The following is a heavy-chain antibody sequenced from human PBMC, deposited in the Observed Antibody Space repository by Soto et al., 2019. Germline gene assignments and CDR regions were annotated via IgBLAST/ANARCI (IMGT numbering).Heavy chain of an antibody. D-gene: IGHD5-12*01. Sequence: PGGSLRLSCAASGFTFSSYAMSWVRQAPGKGLEWVSAISGSGGSTYYADSVKGRFTISRDNSKNTLYLQMNILRAEDTALYYCAKFRRIYGYYYYYMDVWGKGTTVTVSS. CDR3: AKFRRIYGYYYYYMDV. CDR2: ISGSGGST. J-gene: IGHJ6*03. CDR1: GFTFSSYA. V-gene: IGHV3-23*01.